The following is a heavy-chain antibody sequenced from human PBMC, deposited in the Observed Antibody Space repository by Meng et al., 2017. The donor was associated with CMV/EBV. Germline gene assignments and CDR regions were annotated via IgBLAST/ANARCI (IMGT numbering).Heavy chain of an antibody. V-gene: IGHV3-30*02. CDR3: AKETVDVDSGMDV. D-gene: IGHD5-12*01. Sequence: GESLKISCAASGFTFNNYGMHWVRQAPGKGLEWVAFIRYDGSAEYHADSVKGRFTISRDKGKSTLFLQMNSLRPEDTAVYYCAKETVDVDSGMDVWGQGATVTVSS. CDR1: GFTFNNYG. J-gene: IGHJ6*02. CDR2: IRYDGSAE.